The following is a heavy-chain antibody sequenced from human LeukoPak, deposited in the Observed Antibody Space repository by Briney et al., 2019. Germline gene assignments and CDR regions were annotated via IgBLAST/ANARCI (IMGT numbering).Heavy chain of an antibody. Sequence: SETLSLTCTVSGGSVSSSSYYWGWIRQPPGKGLEWIGSIYYSGSTYYNPSLKSRVTISVDTSKNQFSLKLSSVTAADTAVYYCARQRQQLVYFDYWGQGTLVTVSS. D-gene: IGHD6-13*01. CDR3: ARQRQQLVYFDY. CDR2: IYYSGST. CDR1: GGSVSSSSYY. V-gene: IGHV4-39*01. J-gene: IGHJ4*02.